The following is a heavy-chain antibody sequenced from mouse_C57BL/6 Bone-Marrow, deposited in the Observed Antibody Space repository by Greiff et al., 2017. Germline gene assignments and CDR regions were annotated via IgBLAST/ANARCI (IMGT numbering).Heavy chain of an antibody. V-gene: IGHV5-6*01. Sequence: EVMLVEPGGDLVKPGGSLTLSCAASGFTFSSYGMSWVRQTPDKRLEWVATISSCGSYTYYPDSVKGRFTFSRDNAKNTLYLQMSSLKSEYTAMYYCARPKSTIVKAWFAYWGQGTLVTVSA. CDR3: ARPKSTIVKAWFAY. CDR2: ISSCGSYT. CDR1: GFTFSSYG. D-gene: IGHD2-2*01. J-gene: IGHJ3*01.